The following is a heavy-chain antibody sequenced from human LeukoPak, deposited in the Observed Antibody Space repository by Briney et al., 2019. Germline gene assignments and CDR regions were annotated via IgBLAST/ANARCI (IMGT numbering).Heavy chain of an antibody. D-gene: IGHD3-22*01. V-gene: IGHV3-9*01. Sequence: GGSLRLSCAASGFTFDDYAMHWVRQAPGKGLEWVSGISWNSGSIGYADSVKGRFTISRDNAKNSLYLQMNSLRAEDTALYYCAKDTPYYYDSSGLDYWGQETLVTVSS. CDR1: GFTFDDYA. J-gene: IGHJ4*02. CDR2: ISWNSGSI. CDR3: AKDTPYYYDSSGLDY.